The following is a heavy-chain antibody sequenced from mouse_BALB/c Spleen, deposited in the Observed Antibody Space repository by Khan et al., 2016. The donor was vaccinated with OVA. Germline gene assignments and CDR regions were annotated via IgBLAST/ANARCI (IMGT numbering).Heavy chain of an antibody. Sequence: VRLQQSGPELVKPGASVKISCKTSGYTFTEYTMHWVKQSHGKSLEWIGRINPNNGGTSYNQKFKGKATLTVDTSSTTAYLELRSLKSEDSAVYYCARIDYYAYFWFFDVWGAGTTVTVSS. CDR2: INPNNGGT. V-gene: IGHV1-22*01. D-gene: IGHD1-2*01. J-gene: IGHJ1*01. CDR1: GYTFTEYT. CDR3: ARIDYYAYFWFFDV.